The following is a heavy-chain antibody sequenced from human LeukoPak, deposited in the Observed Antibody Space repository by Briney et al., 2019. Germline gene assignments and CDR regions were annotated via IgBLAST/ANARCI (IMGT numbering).Heavy chain of an antibody. CDR2: ISGGGTT. CDR3: AKVLTGSQDY. J-gene: IGHJ4*02. Sequence: PGGSLRLSCAASGFTFSISAMKWVRQAPGKGLEWVSSISGGGTTYYADSVRGRFIISRDNSKNTLYLQMNSLRAEDTAVYYCAKVLTGSQDYWGQGTLVTVSS. CDR1: GFTFSISA. V-gene: IGHV3-23*01. D-gene: IGHD1-14*01.